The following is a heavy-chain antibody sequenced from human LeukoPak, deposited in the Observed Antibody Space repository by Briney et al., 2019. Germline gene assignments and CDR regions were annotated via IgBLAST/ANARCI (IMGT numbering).Heavy chain of an antibody. CDR1: GFTFSSHW. V-gene: IGHV3-7*01. J-gene: IGHJ6*02. Sequence: SGGSLRLSCEASGFTFSSHWMSWVRQAPGKGLEWGAIIKKDGSEKDYVNSVTGRFTISRDNAKNSLYLQMNSLRDEDTAVYYCARDTSAWRYGMDVWGQGNTVTVSS. CDR3: ARDTSAWRYGMDV. D-gene: IGHD6-19*01. CDR2: IKKDGSEK.